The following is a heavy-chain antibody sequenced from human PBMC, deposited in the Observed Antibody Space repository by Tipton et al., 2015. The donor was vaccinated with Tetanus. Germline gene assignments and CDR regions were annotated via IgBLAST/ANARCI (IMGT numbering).Heavy chain of an antibody. Sequence: TLSLTCTVSGGSISSSSYYWGWIRQPPGKGLEWIGSIYYSGSTYYNPSLKGRVTISVDTSKNQFSLKLSSVTAADTAVYYCARHYDFNAFDIWGQGTMVTVSS. CDR1: GGSISSSSYY. CDR3: ARHYDFNAFDI. CDR2: IYYSGST. J-gene: IGHJ3*02. D-gene: IGHD3-3*01. V-gene: IGHV4-39*01.